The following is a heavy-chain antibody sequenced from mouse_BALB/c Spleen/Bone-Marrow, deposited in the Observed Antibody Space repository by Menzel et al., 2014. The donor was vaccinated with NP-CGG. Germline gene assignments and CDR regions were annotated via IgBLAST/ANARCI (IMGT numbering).Heavy chain of an antibody. Sequence: QVQLKQSGPELVQPGASVKLSCKASGYTFTSYWMHWVKQRPGQGLEWIGNIYPGRGTAKYDEKFKNKATLTVDTSSSTAYMQLSSLTSEDSAVYYCARFDGYDVGFVFWGE. CDR1: GYTFTSYW. CDR2: IYPGRGTA. V-gene: IGHV1S5*01. J-gene: IGHJ4*01. CDR3: ARFDGYDVGFVF. D-gene: IGHD2-2*01.